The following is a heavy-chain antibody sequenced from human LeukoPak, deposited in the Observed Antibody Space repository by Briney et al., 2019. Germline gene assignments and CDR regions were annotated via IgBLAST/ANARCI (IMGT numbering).Heavy chain of an antibody. CDR3: AKELDTMFFDY. Sequence: GGPLRLSCATSVFNFDRYTIHWVRSAPGKGLEWVSLAGWAGGTTYYSDSVRGRFTISRDSGKNSVYLQMNSLTTDDTAFYFCAKELDTMFFDYWGQGALVTVSS. CDR1: VFNFDRYT. J-gene: IGHJ4*02. CDR2: AGWAGGTT. D-gene: IGHD5-18*01. V-gene: IGHV3-43*01.